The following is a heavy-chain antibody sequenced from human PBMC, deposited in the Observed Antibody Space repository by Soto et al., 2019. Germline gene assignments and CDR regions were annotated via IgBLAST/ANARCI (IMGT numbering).Heavy chain of an antibody. CDR3: ARDQLYYNDISGRPLNAFDV. Sequence: GGSLRLSCAASGFTFRNYGMNWVXXAPGKGLEWVSYIGIGSSTKYYADSVKGRFTISRDNAKNSLYLQMNSLRAEDTAVYYCARDQLYYNDISGRPLNAFDVWGQGTMVTVSS. CDR2: IGIGSSTK. CDR1: GFTFRNYG. J-gene: IGHJ3*01. V-gene: IGHV3-48*01. D-gene: IGHD3-22*01.